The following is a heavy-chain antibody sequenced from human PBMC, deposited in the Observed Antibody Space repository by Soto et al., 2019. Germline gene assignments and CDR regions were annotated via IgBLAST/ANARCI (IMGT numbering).Heavy chain of an antibody. V-gene: IGHV3-13*01. J-gene: IGHJ6*03. CDR1: GFTFSSYD. Sequence: GGSLRLSCAASGFTFSSYDMHWVRQATGKGLEWVSAIGTAGDTYYPGSVKGRFTISRENAKNSLYLQMNSLRAGDTAVYYCARVVYDFWSGYYYYYMDVWGKGTTVTVSS. CDR3: ARVVYDFWSGYYYYYMDV. CDR2: IGTAGDT. D-gene: IGHD3-3*01.